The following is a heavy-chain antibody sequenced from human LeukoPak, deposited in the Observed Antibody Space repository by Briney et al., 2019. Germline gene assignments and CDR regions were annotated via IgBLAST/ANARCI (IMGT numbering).Heavy chain of an antibody. Sequence: GGPLRLSCAASGLIFHNYALVWIRRAPGKGPEWVSAILGGGGTFYADAVKGRFTISRDNSKNTLYLQMNSLRAEDTATYYCGQDPNGNYIGAFDFWGRGTMVTVSS. D-gene: IGHD4-17*01. V-gene: IGHV3-23*01. CDR3: GQDPNGNYIGAFDF. CDR2: ILGGGGT. CDR1: GLIFHNYA. J-gene: IGHJ3*01.